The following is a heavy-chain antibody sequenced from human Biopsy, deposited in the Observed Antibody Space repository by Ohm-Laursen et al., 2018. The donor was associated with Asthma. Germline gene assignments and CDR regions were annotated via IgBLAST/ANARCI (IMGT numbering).Heavy chain of an antibody. CDR3: ARGAYYEDSNGYHGAFDI. Sequence: SQTLSLTCAASGGSISSGGYSWNWIRQPPGKGLEWIGYIFYSGGTYYNPSLKSRVTISVDRSTKQISLKVRSVTAADTAVYLCARGAYYEDSNGYHGAFDIWGQGAMVTVSS. CDR1: GGSISSGGYS. D-gene: IGHD3-22*01. CDR2: IFYSGGT. V-gene: IGHV4-30-2*01. J-gene: IGHJ3*02.